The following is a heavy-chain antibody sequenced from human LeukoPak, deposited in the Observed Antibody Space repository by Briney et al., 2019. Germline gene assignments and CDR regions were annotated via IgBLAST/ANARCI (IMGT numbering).Heavy chain of an antibody. Sequence: SETLSLTCAVSGYSISSGYYWGWIRQPPGKGLEWIGYIYYSGSTNYNPSLKSRVTISVDTSKNQFSLKLSSVTAADTAVYYCARVFSYYDILTGYQPYYFDYWGQGTLVTVSS. CDR3: ARVFSYYDILTGYQPYYFDY. V-gene: IGHV4-61*01. CDR2: IYYSGST. J-gene: IGHJ4*02. D-gene: IGHD3-9*01. CDR1: GYSISSGYY.